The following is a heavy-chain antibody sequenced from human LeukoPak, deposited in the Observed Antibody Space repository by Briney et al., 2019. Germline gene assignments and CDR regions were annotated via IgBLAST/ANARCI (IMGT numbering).Heavy chain of an antibody. D-gene: IGHD2-15*01. CDR2: ISYDGSNK. J-gene: IGHJ6*02. V-gene: IGHV3-30*18. CDR1: GFTFSSYG. CDR3: VKGGDRHCGGGSPYGMDV. Sequence: GGSLRLSCAASGFTFSSYGIHWVRQAPGKGLEWVALISYDGSNKYYADSVKGRFTISRDNSKNTLCLQMNSLRVDDTAVYCCVKGGDRHCGGGSPYGMDVWGQGTTVTVSS.